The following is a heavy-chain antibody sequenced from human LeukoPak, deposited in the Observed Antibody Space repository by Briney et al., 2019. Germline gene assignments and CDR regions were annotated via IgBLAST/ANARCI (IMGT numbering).Heavy chain of an antibody. CDR1: GFTFSSYS. CDR2: ISSSSSYI. CDR3: ASGRGDYLLFGY. V-gene: IGHV3-21*01. Sequence: GSLRLSCAASGFTFSSYSMNWVRQAPGKGLEWVSSISSSSSYIYYADSVKGRFTISRDNAKNSLYLQMDSLRAEDTAVYYCASGRGDYLLFGYWGQGTLVTVSS. D-gene: IGHD4-17*01. J-gene: IGHJ4*02.